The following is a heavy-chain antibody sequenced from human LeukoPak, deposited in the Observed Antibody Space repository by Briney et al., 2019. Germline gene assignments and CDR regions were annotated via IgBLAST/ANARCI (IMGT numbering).Heavy chain of an antibody. CDR3: ARGGERVAADY. CDR2: IYPGDSDT. J-gene: IGHJ4*02. D-gene: IGHD6-25*01. V-gene: IGHV5-51*01. Sequence: GESLKISCKGSGYTFTSYWIGWVRQMPGKGVEWMGIIYPGDSDTRYSTSFEGQVTISADKSISTAYLQWTSLKASDTAMYYCARGGERVAADYWGQGTLVTVSS. CDR1: GYTFTSYW.